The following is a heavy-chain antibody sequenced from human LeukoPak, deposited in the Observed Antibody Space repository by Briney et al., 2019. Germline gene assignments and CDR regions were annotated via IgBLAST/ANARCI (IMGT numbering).Heavy chain of an antibody. D-gene: IGHD5-12*01. CDR3: TRRQEYSGYDFEFDY. Sequence: GGSLRLSCAASGFTFSSYAMHWVRQAPGKGLEWVAVISYDGSNKYYADSVKGRFTISRDNSKNTLYLQMNSLRAEDTAVYYCTRRQEYSGYDFEFDYWGQGTLVTVSS. CDR1: GFTFSSYA. J-gene: IGHJ4*02. CDR2: ISYDGSNK. V-gene: IGHV3-30-3*01.